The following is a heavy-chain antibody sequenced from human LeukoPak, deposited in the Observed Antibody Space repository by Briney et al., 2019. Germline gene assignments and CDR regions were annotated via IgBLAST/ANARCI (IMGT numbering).Heavy chain of an antibody. CDR2: SSSNGGST. J-gene: IGHJ6*02. V-gene: IGHV3-64D*09. D-gene: IGHD1-1*01. CDR1: GFTFSSYG. Sequence: GGSLRLSCSASGFTFSSYGMHWVRQAPGKGLDYVSGSSSNGGSTYYADSVEGRFTISRDNSKNTLHLQMSSLRPEDTAVYYCVKDSGGLPIYGMDVWGQGTTVTVSS. CDR3: VKDSGGLPIYGMDV.